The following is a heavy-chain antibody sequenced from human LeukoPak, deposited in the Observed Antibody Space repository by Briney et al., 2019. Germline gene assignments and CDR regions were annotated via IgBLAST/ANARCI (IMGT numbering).Heavy chain of an antibody. Sequence: SVKVSCKASGGTFSNYAISWVRQAPGQGREWMGGIIPIFVTANYAQKFRGRVTITADKSTRTAYMELSSLRSEDTAVYYCARDGLGRQQLPQDYWGQGTLVTVSS. CDR3: ARDGLGRQQLPQDY. V-gene: IGHV1-69*06. J-gene: IGHJ4*02. CDR2: IIPIFVTA. CDR1: GGTFSNYA. D-gene: IGHD6-13*01.